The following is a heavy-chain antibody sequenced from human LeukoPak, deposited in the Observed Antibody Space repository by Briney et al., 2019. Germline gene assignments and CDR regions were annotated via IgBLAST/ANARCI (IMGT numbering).Heavy chain of an antibody. V-gene: IGHV4-34*01. CDR3: AREKQWLVRSPFDY. Sequence: SETLSLTCAVYGGSFSGYYWSWIRQPPGKGLEWIGEINHSGSTNYNPSLKSRVTISVDTSKNQFSLKLSSVTAADTAVYYCAREKQWLVRSPFDYWGQGTLVTVSS. D-gene: IGHD6-19*01. CDR2: INHSGST. J-gene: IGHJ4*02. CDR1: GGSFSGYY.